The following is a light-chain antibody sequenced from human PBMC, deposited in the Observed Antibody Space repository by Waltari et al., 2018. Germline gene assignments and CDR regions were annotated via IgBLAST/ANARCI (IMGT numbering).Light chain of an antibody. Sequence: DIQMTQSPSYLSASVGDRVTITCRASQSITSYLNWYQQKPGKAPNLLISAASSLQSGVPSRFSGSGSGADFTLTISSLQPEDFATYYCHQSYSIPYTFGQGTRLEIK. V-gene: IGKV1-39*01. CDR1: QSITSY. CDR3: HQSYSIPYT. J-gene: IGKJ2*01. CDR2: AAS.